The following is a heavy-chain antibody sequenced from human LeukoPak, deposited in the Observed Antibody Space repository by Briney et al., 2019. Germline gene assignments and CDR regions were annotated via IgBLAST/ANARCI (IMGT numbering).Heavy chain of an antibody. J-gene: IGHJ4*02. CDR2: ISYDGSNK. V-gene: IGHV3-30-3*01. CDR3: ARELYGSGSLPAE. CDR1: GFTFSSYA. Sequence: GRSLRLSCAASGFTFSSYAIHWVRQAPGQGLGWVGVISYDGSNKYYADSVKGRFTISRDNSKNTLYLQMNSLRAEDTAVYYCARELYGSGSLPAEWGQGPLVTVSS. D-gene: IGHD3-10*01.